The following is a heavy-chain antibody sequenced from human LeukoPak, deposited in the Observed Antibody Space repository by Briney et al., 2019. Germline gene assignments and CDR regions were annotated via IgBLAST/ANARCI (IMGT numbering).Heavy chain of an antibody. V-gene: IGHV4-39*01. J-gene: IGHJ4*02. CDR2: IYYSGST. Sequence: SETLSLTCTVSGGSISSSSYYWGWIRQPPGKGLEWIGSIYYSGSTYYNPSLKSRVTISVDTSKNQFSLKLSSVTAADTAVYYCARGNWGGYGVGYYFDYWGQGTLVTVSS. CDR1: GGSISSSSYY. D-gene: IGHD7-27*01. CDR3: ARGNWGGYGVGYYFDY.